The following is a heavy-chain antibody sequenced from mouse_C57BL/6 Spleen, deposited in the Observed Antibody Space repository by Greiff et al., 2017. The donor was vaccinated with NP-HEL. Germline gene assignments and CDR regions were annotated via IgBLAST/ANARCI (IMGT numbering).Heavy chain of an antibody. CDR3: ARFQIYDGYYDWYFDV. J-gene: IGHJ1*03. CDR1: GYSITSGYY. V-gene: IGHV3-6*01. CDR2: ISYDGSN. D-gene: IGHD2-3*01. Sequence: EVQVVESGPGLVKPSQSLSLTCSVTGYSITSGYYWNWIRQFPGNKLEWMGYISYDGSNNYNPSLKNRISITRDTSKNQFFLKLNSVTTEDTATYYCARFQIYDGYYDWYFDVWGTGTTVTVSS.